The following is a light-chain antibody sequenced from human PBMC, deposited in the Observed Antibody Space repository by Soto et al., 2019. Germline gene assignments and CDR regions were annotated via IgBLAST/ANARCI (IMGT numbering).Light chain of an antibody. CDR1: QDISHY. J-gene: IGKJ1*01. Sequence: DIQVTQSPSAMSASVRVRVTITGRASQDISHYLAWFQQKPGKVPKRLIFAVSNLESGVPSRFRGSGSGTEFTLTITSLQPEDFANYYCLQHNSYPWTFGQGTKVDIK. CDR2: AVS. V-gene: IGKV1-17*03. CDR3: LQHNSYPWT.